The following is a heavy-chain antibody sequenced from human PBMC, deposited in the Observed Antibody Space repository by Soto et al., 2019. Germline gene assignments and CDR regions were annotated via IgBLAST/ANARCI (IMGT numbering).Heavy chain of an antibody. CDR2: MNPNSGNT. V-gene: IGHV1-8*01. D-gene: IGHD2-15*01. CDR1: GYTFTSYD. J-gene: IGHJ5*02. CDR3: ARGAYCSGGSCYDGFDP. Sequence: QVQLVQSGAEVKKPGASVKVSCKASGYTFTSYDINWVRQATGQGLEWMGWMNPNSGNTGYAQKFQGRVTMTRNTDIRTAEREPNGRRSEEAAVYYCARGAYCSGGSCYDGFDPWGQGTLVTVSS.